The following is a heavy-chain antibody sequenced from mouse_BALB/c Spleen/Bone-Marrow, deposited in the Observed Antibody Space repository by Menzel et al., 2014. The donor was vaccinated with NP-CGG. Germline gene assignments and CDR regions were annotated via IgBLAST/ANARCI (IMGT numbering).Heavy chain of an antibody. J-gene: IGHJ2*01. CDR1: GFDFGRYW. V-gene: IGHV4-2*02. D-gene: IGHD1-2*01. CDR2: INPGSSTI. Sequence: DVQLQESGGGLVQPGGSLNLACVASGFDFGRYWMSWARQAPGKGLEWIGEINPGSSTINYSPSLKDKFIMSRDNAKNTRCLQMRKVRSEDTALYYCARLGYYGYHDNWGQGTARTGSS. CDR3: ARLGYYGYHDN.